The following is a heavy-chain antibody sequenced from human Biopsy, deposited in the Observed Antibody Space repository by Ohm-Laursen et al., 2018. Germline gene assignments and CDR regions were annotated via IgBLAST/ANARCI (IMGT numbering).Heavy chain of an antibody. CDR3: AKHGSGWTGDDALHI. D-gene: IGHD6-19*01. Sequence: SQTLSLTCNVSGGDINNYYWSWIRQPAGKGLEWIGRIYPGGSTNYNPSLKSRVTMPVDTSKKQLSLRLRSVTAADTAIYYCAKHGSGWTGDDALHIWGQGTMVTVSS. CDR2: IYPGGST. J-gene: IGHJ3*02. V-gene: IGHV4-4*07. CDR1: GGDINNYY.